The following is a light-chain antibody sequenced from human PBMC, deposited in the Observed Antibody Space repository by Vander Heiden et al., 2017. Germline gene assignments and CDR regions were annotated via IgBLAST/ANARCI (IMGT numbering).Light chain of an antibody. CDR3: QVWESSSDHPYV. Sequence: SYVLTQPPSVSVAPGQTARITFGGNNIGSKSVHWYQQKPGQSPVLVVYYDSDRHSGIPERFSGSNSGNTATITISRVEAGDEADDYCQVWESSSDHPYVFGTGTKVTVL. CDR1: NIGSKS. V-gene: IGLV3-21*02. J-gene: IGLJ1*01. CDR2: YDS.